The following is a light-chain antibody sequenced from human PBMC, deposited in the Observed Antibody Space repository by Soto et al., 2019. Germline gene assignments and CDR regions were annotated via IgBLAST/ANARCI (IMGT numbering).Light chain of an antibody. V-gene: IGLV1-47*01. CDR3: AAWDDSLSGLYV. CDR2: RNN. Sequence: QSVLTQPPSASGTPGQRVTISCSGSSSNIGSNYVYWYQQLPGTAPKLLIYRNNQRPSGVPDRCSGSKSGTSASLASSGLRSEDEADYYCAAWDDSLSGLYVFGTGTKVTVL. CDR1: SSNIGSNY. J-gene: IGLJ1*01.